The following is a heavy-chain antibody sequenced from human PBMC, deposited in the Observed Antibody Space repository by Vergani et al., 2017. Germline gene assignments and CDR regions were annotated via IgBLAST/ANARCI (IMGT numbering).Heavy chain of an antibody. CDR1: GYTFTGYY. CDR3: AGDGSQPVFLSGPASYYYGMDV. Sequence: QVQLVQSGAEVKKPGASVKVSCKASGYTFTGYYMHWVRQAPGQGLEWMGWINPNSGGTNYAQKFQGRVTMTRDTSISTAYMELSRLRSDDTAVYYCAGDGSQPVFLSGPASYYYGMDVWGQGTTVTVSS. CDR2: INPNSGGT. D-gene: IGHD3-3*01. V-gene: IGHV1-2*02. J-gene: IGHJ6*02.